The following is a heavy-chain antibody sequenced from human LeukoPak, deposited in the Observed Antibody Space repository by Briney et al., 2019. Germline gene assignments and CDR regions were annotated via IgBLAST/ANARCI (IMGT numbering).Heavy chain of an antibody. CDR1: GGPISSYY. D-gene: IGHD4-11*01. Sequence: SETLSLTCTVSGGPISSYYWSWIREPPGKGLVWIGYIYYSGSTNYNPFLKNRVTISVDTSKNQFSLKLSSVTAADTAVYYCARGPTVAKGGYFDYWGQGTLVTVSS. J-gene: IGHJ4*02. CDR3: ARGPTVAKGGYFDY. V-gene: IGHV4-59*01. CDR2: IYYSGST.